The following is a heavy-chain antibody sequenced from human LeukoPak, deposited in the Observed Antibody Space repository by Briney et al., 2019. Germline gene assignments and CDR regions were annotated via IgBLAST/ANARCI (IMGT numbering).Heavy chain of an antibody. J-gene: IGHJ6*02. V-gene: IGHV3-7*01. D-gene: IGHD3-16*01. CDR3: ATYTHWVAGDV. Sequence: GGSLRLSCAASGFTFSDSWKSWVRQAPGKGLEWVANMNQDGSAKGYVDSVKGRFTISRDNARNSLYLQMSSLRPEDTAVYYCATYTHWVAGDVWGQGTTVTVSS. CDR1: GFTFSDSW. CDR2: MNQDGSAK.